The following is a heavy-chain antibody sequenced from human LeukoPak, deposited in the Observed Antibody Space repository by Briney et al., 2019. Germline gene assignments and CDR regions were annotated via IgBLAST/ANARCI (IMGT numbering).Heavy chain of an antibody. Sequence: GGSLRLSCAASGFTFSSYAMHWVRQAPGKGLEWVAVISYDGSNKYYADSVEGRFTISRDNSKNTLYLQMNSLRAEDTAVYYCARRTVAVAGTFDYWGQGTLVTVSS. CDR2: ISYDGSNK. V-gene: IGHV3-30-3*01. CDR3: ARRTVAVAGTFDY. CDR1: GFTFSSYA. J-gene: IGHJ4*02. D-gene: IGHD6-19*01.